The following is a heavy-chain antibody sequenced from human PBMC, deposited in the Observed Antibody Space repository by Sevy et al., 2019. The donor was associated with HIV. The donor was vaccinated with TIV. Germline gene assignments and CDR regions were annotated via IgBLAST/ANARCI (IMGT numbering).Heavy chain of an antibody. J-gene: IGHJ4*02. CDR3: ARVKDDSSGYRFDY. CDR1: GFTFSRYW. Sequence: GGSLRLSCTASGFTFSRYWMHWVRQAPGKGLVWVSRINSDGSSTSYADSVKGRFTISRDNAKNTLYLQMNSLRADDTAVYYCARVKDDSSGYRFDYWGQGTLVTVSS. CDR2: INSDGSST. V-gene: IGHV3-74*01. D-gene: IGHD3-22*01.